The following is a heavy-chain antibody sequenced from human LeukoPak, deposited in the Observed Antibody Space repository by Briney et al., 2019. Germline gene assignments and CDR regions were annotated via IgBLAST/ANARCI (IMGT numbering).Heavy chain of an antibody. CDR3: TRTLSIVAAPFDY. CDR2: IRSKVXNYAT. D-gene: IGHD5-12*01. CDR1: GFTFSXXX. Sequence: GGSLRLSCAASGFTFSXXXXXXVRXXXGXXLXXXXXIRSKVXNYATSYAAXXXGXXPISRDDSRNTAYLQMNSLNPEDTAVYYCTRTLSIVAAPFDYWGQGTLVTVSS. J-gene: IGHJ4*02. V-gene: IGHV3-73*01.